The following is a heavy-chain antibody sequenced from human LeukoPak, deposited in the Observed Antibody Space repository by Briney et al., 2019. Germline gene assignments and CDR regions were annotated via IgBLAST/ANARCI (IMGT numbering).Heavy chain of an antibody. CDR3: ARDGLRVSRYYYYMDV. J-gene: IGHJ6*03. V-gene: IGHV3-23*01. D-gene: IGHD2-8*01. CDR2: ISGSGGST. CDR1: GFTFRRYG. Sequence: GGSLRLSCAASGFTFRRYGMNWVRQAPGKGLEWVSAISGSGGSTYYGDSVKGRFTISRDNSKNTLYLQMNSLRAEDTAVYYCARDGLRVSRYYYYMDVWGKGTTVTISS.